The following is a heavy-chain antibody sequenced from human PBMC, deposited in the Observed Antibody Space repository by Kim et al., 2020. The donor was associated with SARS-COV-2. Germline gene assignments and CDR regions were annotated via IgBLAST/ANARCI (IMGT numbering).Heavy chain of an antibody. J-gene: IGHJ6*02. CDR3: AKALGPQDYYYYGMDV. Sequence: SVKGRFTIARDNSKNTLYLQMNSLRAEDTAVYYCAKALGPQDYYYYGMDVWGQGTTVTVSS. V-gene: IGHV3-33*06.